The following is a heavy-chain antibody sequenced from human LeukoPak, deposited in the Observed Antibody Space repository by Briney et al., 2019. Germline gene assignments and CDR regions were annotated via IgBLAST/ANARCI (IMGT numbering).Heavy chain of an antibody. CDR2: ISGSGDTT. CDR3: AELGITMIGGV. CDR1: GFTFSSYW. Sequence: GGSLRLSCAASGFTFSSYWMHWVRQAPGKGLEWVSGISGSGDTTNYADSVQGRFTISRDNSKNTLYLQMNSLRAEDTAVYYCAELGITMIGGVWGKGTTVTISS. V-gene: IGHV3-23*01. D-gene: IGHD3-10*02. J-gene: IGHJ6*04.